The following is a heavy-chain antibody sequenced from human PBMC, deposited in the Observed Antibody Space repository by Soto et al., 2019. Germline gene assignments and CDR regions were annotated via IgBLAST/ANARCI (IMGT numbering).Heavy chain of an antibody. V-gene: IGHV3-23*01. Sequence: VQLLESGGGLVQPGGSLRLSCAASGFTFSTYAMAWVRQAPGKGLEWVSALSGNSGTTYSADSVKGRFTISRDNSGNTLYLQMSSLRVDDTALYYCAKGSKFTIFSPNDYWGQGTLVTVSS. J-gene: IGHJ4*02. D-gene: IGHD3-3*01. CDR3: AKGSKFTIFSPNDY. CDR2: LSGNSGTT. CDR1: GFTFSTYA.